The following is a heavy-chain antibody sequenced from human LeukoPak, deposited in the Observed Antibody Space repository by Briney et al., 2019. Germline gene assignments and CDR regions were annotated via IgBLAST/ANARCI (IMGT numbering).Heavy chain of an antibody. V-gene: IGHV6-1*01. CDR2: TYYRSKWYN. Sequence: SQTLSLTCAISGDSVSSNSAAWNWIRQSPSRGLEWLGRTYYRSKWYNDYAVSVKSRITINPDTSKNQFSLKLSSVTAADTAVYYCAREAVSGWYDYFDYWGQGTLVTVSS. J-gene: IGHJ4*02. CDR3: AREAVSGWYDYFDY. CDR1: GDSVSSNSAA. D-gene: IGHD6-19*01.